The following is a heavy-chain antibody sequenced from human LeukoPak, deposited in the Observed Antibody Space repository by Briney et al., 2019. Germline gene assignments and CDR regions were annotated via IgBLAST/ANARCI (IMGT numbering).Heavy chain of an antibody. CDR2: ISTNGGST. Sequence: GGSLRLSCAASGLTFSSYGMHWVRQAPGKGLEYVSAISTNGGSTYYANSVKGRFTISRDNSKNTLYLQMGSLRADDMAVYYCARDGETGQFDYWGQGTLVTVSS. CDR1: GLTFSSYG. V-gene: IGHV3-64*01. CDR3: ARDGETGQFDY. J-gene: IGHJ4*02. D-gene: IGHD3-10*01.